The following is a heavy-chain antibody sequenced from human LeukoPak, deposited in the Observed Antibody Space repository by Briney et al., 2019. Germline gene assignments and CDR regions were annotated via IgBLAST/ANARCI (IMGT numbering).Heavy chain of an antibody. CDR2: INTNTGNP. D-gene: IGHD2-2*01. CDR1: GYTFTSYA. J-gene: IGHJ4*02. Sequence: ASVKVSCKASGYTFTSYAMNWVRQAPGQGLEWMGWINTNTGNPTYAQGFTGRFVFSLDTSVSTAYLQISSLKAEDTAVYYCARRGWRLDCSSTSCYGLGYFDYWGQGTLVTVSS. CDR3: ARRGWRLDCSSTSCYGLGYFDY. V-gene: IGHV7-4-1*02.